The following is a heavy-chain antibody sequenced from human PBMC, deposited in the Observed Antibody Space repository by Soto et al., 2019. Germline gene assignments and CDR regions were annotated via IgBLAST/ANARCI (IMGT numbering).Heavy chain of an antibody. CDR3: AKGLATYYDITPMDV. J-gene: IGHJ6*03. CDR1: GFTFSSYG. Sequence: PGGSLKLSCAASGFTFSSYGMHWVRQAPGKGLEWVAVISYDGSNKYYADSVKGRFTISRDNSKNTLYLQMNSLRAEDTAVYYCAKGLATYYDITPMDVWGKGTTVTVSS. CDR2: ISYDGSNK. V-gene: IGHV3-30*18. D-gene: IGHD3-9*01.